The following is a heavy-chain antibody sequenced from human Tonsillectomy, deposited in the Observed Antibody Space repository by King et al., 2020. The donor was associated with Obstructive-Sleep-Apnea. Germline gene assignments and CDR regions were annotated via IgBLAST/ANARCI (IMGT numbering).Heavy chain of an antibody. J-gene: IGHJ3*02. V-gene: IGHV3-21*01. D-gene: IGHD3-22*01. Sequence: QLVQSGGGLVKPGGSLRLSCAASGFTFSSYSMNWVRQAPGKGLEWVSSISSSSSYIYYSDLVKGRFTISRDNAKNSLYLQMNSLRAEDTAVYYCARVGYYDSSGYYPDAFDIWGQGTMVTVSS. CDR2: ISSSSSYI. CDR1: GFTFSSYS. CDR3: ARVGYYDSSGYYPDAFDI.